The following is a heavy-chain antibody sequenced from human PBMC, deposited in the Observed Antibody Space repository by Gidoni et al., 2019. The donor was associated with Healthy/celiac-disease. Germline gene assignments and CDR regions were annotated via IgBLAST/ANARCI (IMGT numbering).Heavy chain of an antibody. V-gene: IGHV3-23*01. CDR1: GFPFSRYA. Sequence: EVQLLESGGGLVQPGGSLRLSCAASGFPFSRYAMSWVRQAPGKGLEWVSAISGRGGSTYYADAVKGRFTISRDNAKNTLYLQMNSLRAEDTAVYYCAKDRGYSGYDFYYFDYWGQGTLVTVSS. CDR3: AKDRGYSGYDFYYFDY. D-gene: IGHD5-12*01. J-gene: IGHJ4*02. CDR2: ISGRGGST.